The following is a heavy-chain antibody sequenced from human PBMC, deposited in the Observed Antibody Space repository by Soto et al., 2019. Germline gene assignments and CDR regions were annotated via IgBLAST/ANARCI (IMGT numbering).Heavy chain of an antibody. CDR1: GYTFTSYG. Sequence: QVHLVQSGAEVKKPGASVKVSCKGSGYTFTSYGITWVRQAPGQGLEWMGWISAHNGNTDYAQKLQGRVTVTRDTSTSTAYMELRSLRSDDRAVYYCARGRYGDYWGQGALVTVSS. CDR2: ISAHNGNT. J-gene: IGHJ4*02. CDR3: ARGRYGDY. D-gene: IGHD1-1*01. V-gene: IGHV1-18*01.